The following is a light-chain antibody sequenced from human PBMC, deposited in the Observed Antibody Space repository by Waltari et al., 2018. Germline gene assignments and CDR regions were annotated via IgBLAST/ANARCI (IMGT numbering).Light chain of an antibody. CDR3: QSDDDTSRWV. Sequence: NFMLTQPHSVSESPAKTIPLSFTGSRGRLASNYVQWSQQRPGSAPTRVMYEDEHRPSGVPDRFSGATDSSTNSASLTSAELKTEDEADYYCQSDDDTSRWVFGGGTKLTVL. V-gene: IGLV6-57*02. CDR1: RGRLASNY. J-gene: IGLJ3*02. CDR2: EDE.